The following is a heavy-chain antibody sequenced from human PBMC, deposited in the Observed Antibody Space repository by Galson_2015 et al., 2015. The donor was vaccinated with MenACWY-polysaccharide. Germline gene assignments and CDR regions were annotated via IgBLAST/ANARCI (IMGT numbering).Heavy chain of an antibody. Sequence: SLRLSCAASGFSLSADWMNWVRQIPGKGLEWVANIRPDGGEMFYVDSVKGRFTISRDNAKNSLYLQMNNLRAEDTAVYYCARTIQWLVPFDLWGQGTLVTVSS. D-gene: IGHD6-19*01. CDR1: GFSLSADW. V-gene: IGHV3-7*01. CDR3: ARTIQWLVPFDL. CDR2: IRPDGGEM. J-gene: IGHJ4*02.